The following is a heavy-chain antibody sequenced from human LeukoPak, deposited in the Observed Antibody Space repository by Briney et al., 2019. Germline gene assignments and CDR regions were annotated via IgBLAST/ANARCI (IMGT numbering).Heavy chain of an antibody. CDR2: VSYDGSNK. Sequence: DPGGSLRLSCAASGFTFSSYPMHWVRQAPGKGIEWVTVVSYDGSNKYHADSVKGRFTISRDNSKNTLYLQMNSLRAEDTAVYYCARDSGGSYYYDYMDVWGKGTTVTVSS. V-gene: IGHV3-30*01. CDR3: ARDSGGSYYYDYMDV. CDR1: GFTFSSYP. D-gene: IGHD6-25*01. J-gene: IGHJ6*03.